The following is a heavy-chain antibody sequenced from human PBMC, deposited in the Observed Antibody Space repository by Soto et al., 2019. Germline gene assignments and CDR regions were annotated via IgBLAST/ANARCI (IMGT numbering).Heavy chain of an antibody. Sequence: PGGSLRLSCAASGFIFSSYAMKWVRQAPGKGLEWVSLIGESGTPTYYADSVKGRFTISRDNSGNTLFLEMYSLRAEDTAVYYCARYIPGVRYYGMDVWGQGTTVTVSS. V-gene: IGHV3-23*01. D-gene: IGHD2-2*01. CDR1: GFIFSSYA. CDR2: IGESGTPT. J-gene: IGHJ6*02. CDR3: ARYIPGVRYYGMDV.